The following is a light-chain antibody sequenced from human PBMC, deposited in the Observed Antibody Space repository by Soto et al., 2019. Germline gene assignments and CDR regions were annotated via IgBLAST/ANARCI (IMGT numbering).Light chain of an antibody. J-gene: IGLJ1*01. CDR3: TSYTSSSTLV. CDR2: EVS. V-gene: IGLV2-14*01. Sequence: QSAPTQPASVSGSPGQSITISCTGTSSDVGGYNYVSWYQQHPGKAPKLMIYEVSNRPSGVSDRFSGSKSGNMASLTISGLQVEDEADYYCTSYTSSSTLVFGTGTKLTVL. CDR1: SSDVGGYNY.